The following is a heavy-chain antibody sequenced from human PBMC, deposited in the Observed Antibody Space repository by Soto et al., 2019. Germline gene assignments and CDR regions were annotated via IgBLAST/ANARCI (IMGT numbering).Heavy chain of an antibody. CDR2: IYYSVST. Sequence: SETLSLTCTVSGGSISSGDYYWSWIRQPPGKGLEWIGYIYYSVSTYYNPSLKSRVTISVDTSKNQFSLKLSSVTAADTAVYYCASSIVVVPAAIPSFLTYYYYYGMDVWGHGTPVTVSS. D-gene: IGHD2-2*02. V-gene: IGHV4-30-4*01. CDR3: ASSIVVVPAAIPSFLTYYYYYGMDV. J-gene: IGHJ6*02. CDR1: GGSISSGDYY.